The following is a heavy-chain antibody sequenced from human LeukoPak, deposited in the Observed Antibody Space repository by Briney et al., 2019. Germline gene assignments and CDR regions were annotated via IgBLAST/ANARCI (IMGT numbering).Heavy chain of an antibody. Sequence: GGSLRLSCAASEFSVGSNYMTWVRQAPGKGLEWVSLIYSGGSTYYADSVKGRFTISRDNSKNTLYLQMNSLRAEDTAVYYCARDKGYCSSTSCFEGDYWGQGTLVTVSS. CDR2: IYSGGST. J-gene: IGHJ4*02. CDR3: ARDKGYCSSTSCFEGDY. CDR1: EFSVGSNY. V-gene: IGHV3-66*01. D-gene: IGHD2-2*01.